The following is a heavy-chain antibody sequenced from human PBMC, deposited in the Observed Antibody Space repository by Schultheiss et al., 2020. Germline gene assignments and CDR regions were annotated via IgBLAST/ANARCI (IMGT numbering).Heavy chain of an antibody. CDR2: IYTSGST. D-gene: IGHD3-9*01. Sequence: LRLSCTVSGGSISSGSYYWSWIRQPAGKGLEWIGRIYTSGSTNYNPSLKSRVTISVDTSKNQFSLKLSSVTAADTAVYYCARRRYFDYWGQGTLVTVSS. J-gene: IGHJ4*02. CDR1: GGSISSGSYY. V-gene: IGHV4-61*02. CDR3: ARRRYFDY.